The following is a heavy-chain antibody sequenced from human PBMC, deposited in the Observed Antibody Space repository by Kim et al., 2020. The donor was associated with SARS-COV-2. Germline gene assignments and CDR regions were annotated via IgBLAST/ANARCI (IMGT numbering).Heavy chain of an antibody. CDR2: T. V-gene: IGHV3-53*01. Sequence: TYYAASVKGRFTISRDNSTNTLYLQMSSLRAEDTAVYYCARDAYIAAAGYWGQGTLVTVSS. CDR3: ARDAYIAAAGY. D-gene: IGHD6-13*01. J-gene: IGHJ4*02.